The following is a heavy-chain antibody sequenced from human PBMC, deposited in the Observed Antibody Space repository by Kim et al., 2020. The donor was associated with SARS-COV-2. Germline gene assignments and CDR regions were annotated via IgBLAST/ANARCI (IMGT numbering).Heavy chain of an antibody. V-gene: IGHV5-51*01. Sequence: RYRPSFQGQLHISADTSIRTASLQWSSLKASDTAMYYCARPAYDYVGGMDVWGQGTTVTVSS. D-gene: IGHD3-16*01. J-gene: IGHJ6*02. CDR3: ARPAYDYVGGMDV.